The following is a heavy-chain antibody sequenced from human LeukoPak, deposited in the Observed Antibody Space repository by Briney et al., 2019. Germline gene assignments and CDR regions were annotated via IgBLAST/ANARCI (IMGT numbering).Heavy chain of an antibody. Sequence: SETLSLTCTVSGGSISSYYWSWIRQPPGKGLEWIGYIYYSGRTNYNPSLKSRVTISVDTSKNQFSLKLSSVTAADTAVYYCASSXGYXDXWSXPLYFDYWGQGTLVTVXS. D-gene: IGHD3-3*01. CDR1: GGSISSYY. CDR3: ASSXGYXDXWSXPLYFDY. CDR2: IYYSGRT. J-gene: IGHJ4*02. V-gene: IGHV4-59*08.